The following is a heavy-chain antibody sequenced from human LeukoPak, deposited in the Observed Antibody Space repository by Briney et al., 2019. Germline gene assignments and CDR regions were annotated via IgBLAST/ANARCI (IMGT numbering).Heavy chain of an antibody. CDR3: ARVGLDDFWSGYQY. D-gene: IGHD3-3*01. CDR2: IIPIFGTA. Sequence: GASVKVSCKASGGTFSSYAISWVRQAPGQGLEWMGGIIPIFGTANYAQKFQGRVTITADESTSTAYMELSSLRSEDTAVYYCARVGLDDFWSGYQYWGQGTLVTVSS. CDR1: GGTFSSYA. V-gene: IGHV1-69*13. J-gene: IGHJ4*02.